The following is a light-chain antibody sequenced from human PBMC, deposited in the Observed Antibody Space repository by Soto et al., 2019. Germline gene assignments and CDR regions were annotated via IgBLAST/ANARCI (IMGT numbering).Light chain of an antibody. CDR3: QQYKDWRT. CDR1: QTIDNK. CDR2: GAS. J-gene: IGKJ1*01. V-gene: IGKV3-15*01. Sequence: IVVTQSPATLSVSPGERATLSCRASQTIDNKLAWYQQRPGQAPRLLIYGASIRATGIPARFSGSGSGTEFTLTISGLQYDDFGVYYCQQYKDWRTFGQGTNVDIK.